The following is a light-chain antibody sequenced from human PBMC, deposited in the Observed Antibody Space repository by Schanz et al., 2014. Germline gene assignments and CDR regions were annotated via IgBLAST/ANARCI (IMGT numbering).Light chain of an antibody. J-gene: IGKJ2*01. CDR1: ESISNF. V-gene: IGKV3-11*01. Sequence: EIVLTQSPATLSLSPGETATLFCRASESISNFLAWYQQKPGQPPRLLITDASNRATGIPARFSGTGSGTDFTLTISTLEPEDFAVYYCQQRGNWPPFTFGQGTKLEIK. CDR2: DAS. CDR3: QQRGNWPPFT.